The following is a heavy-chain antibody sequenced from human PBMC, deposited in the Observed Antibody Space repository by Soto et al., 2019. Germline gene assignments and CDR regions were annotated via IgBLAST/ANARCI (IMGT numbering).Heavy chain of an antibody. J-gene: IGHJ6*02. Sequence: ASVKVSCKASGYTFTGYYMHWVRQAPGQGLEWMGWINPNSGGTNYAQKFQGRVTMTRDTSISTAYMELSRLRSDDTAVYYCARDALSGIYTLYYYYGMDVWGQGTTVTAP. CDR3: ARDALSGIYTLYYYYGMDV. CDR2: INPNSGGT. CDR1: GYTFTGYY. V-gene: IGHV1-2*02.